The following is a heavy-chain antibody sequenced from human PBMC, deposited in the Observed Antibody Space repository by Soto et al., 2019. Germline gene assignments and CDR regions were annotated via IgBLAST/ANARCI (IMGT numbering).Heavy chain of an antibody. CDR1: GYAYRIYA. Sequence: QIRLVQSGAEVKKPGASVRISCKTSGYAYRIYAITWVRQAPGQGLEWMGWISTYNHDTRYAQRFQGRLSMATDTSTSTAYMELRSLTSDDTAVYYCARDPSNTSGDILYLDYWGQGTLDTVSS. V-gene: IGHV1-18*01. CDR2: ISTYNHDT. J-gene: IGHJ4*02. CDR3: ARDPSNTSGDILYLDY. D-gene: IGHD3-22*01.